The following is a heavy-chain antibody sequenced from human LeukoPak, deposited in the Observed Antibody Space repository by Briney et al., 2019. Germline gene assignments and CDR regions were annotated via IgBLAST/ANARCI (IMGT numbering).Heavy chain of an antibody. Sequence: PSQTLSLTCTVPGGSISSGGYYWSWIRQHPGKGLEWIGYIYYSGSTYYNPSLKSRVTISVDTSKNQFSLKLSSVTAADTAVYYCAREVIAAAGHFDYWGQGTLVTVSS. J-gene: IGHJ4*02. CDR3: AREVIAAAGHFDY. V-gene: IGHV4-31*03. D-gene: IGHD6-13*01. CDR2: IYYSGST. CDR1: GGSISSGGYY.